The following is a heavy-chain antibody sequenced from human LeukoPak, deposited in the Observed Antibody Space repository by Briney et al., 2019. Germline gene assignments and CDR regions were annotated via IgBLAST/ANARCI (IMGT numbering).Heavy chain of an antibody. CDR2: ISSSSSYI. J-gene: IGHJ6*02. CDR1: GFTFSSYS. Sequence: GGSLRLSCAASGFTFSSYSMNWVRQAPGKGLEWVSSISSSSSYIYYADSVKGRFTISRDNAKNSLYLQVNSLRAEDTAVYYCASGSYSSGWYGGDYYYGMDVWGQGTTVTVSS. V-gene: IGHV3-21*01. D-gene: IGHD6-19*01. CDR3: ASGSYSSGWYGGDYYYGMDV.